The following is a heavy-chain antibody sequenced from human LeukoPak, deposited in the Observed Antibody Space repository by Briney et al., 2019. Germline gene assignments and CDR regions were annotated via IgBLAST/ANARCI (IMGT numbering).Heavy chain of an antibody. J-gene: IGHJ4*02. CDR1: GYTFTSYG. V-gene: IGHV1-18*01. Sequence: ASVKVSCKASGYTFTSYGISWVRQAPGQGLEWLGWISTYNGNTHYAQKLQGRVTTTTDTSTTTAYMELRSLRSDDTAVYYCARSSGWYISGGLDYWGQGTLVTVSS. D-gene: IGHD6-19*01. CDR2: ISTYNGNT. CDR3: ARSSGWYISGGLDY.